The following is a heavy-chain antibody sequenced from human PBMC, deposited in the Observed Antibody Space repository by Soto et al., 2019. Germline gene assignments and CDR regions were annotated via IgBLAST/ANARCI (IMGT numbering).Heavy chain of an antibody. D-gene: IGHD6-6*01. CDR2: IIPIFGTA. Sequence: GASVKVSCKASGGTFSSYAISWVRQAPGQGLEWMGGIIPIFGTANYAQKFQGRVTITADESTSTAYMELSSLRSEDTAVYYCARHQDSSSSSGYYYYGMDVWGQGTTVTVSS. CDR3: ARHQDSSSSSGYYYYGMDV. J-gene: IGHJ6*02. CDR1: GGTFSSYA. V-gene: IGHV1-69*13.